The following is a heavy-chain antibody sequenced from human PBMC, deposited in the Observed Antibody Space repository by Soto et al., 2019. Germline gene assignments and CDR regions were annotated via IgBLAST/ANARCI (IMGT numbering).Heavy chain of an antibody. Sequence: SETLSLTCTVSGGSISSYYWSWIRQPPGKGLEWIGYIYYSGSTNYNPSLKSRVTISVDTSKNQFSLKLSSVTAADTAVYYCARGGEDIVVYGAWNWFDPWGQGTLVTVSS. CDR3: ARGGEDIVVYGAWNWFDP. D-gene: IGHD2-15*01. J-gene: IGHJ5*02. V-gene: IGHV4-59*01. CDR1: GGSISSYY. CDR2: IYYSGST.